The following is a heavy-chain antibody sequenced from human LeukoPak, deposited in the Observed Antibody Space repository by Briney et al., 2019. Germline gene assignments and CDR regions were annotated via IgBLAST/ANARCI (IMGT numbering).Heavy chain of an antibody. CDR3: ARSSSSCFDY. CDR2: ISGGGSTI. V-gene: IGHV3-48*01. J-gene: IGHJ4*02. D-gene: IGHD6-13*01. CDR1: GFTFTNYW. Sequence: PGGSLRLSCAASGFTFTNYWMSWVRQAPGKGLEWVSYISGGGSTIYYADSVKGRFTISRDNAKNSLYLQMNSLRAEDTAVYYCARSSSSCFDYWGQGTLVTVSS.